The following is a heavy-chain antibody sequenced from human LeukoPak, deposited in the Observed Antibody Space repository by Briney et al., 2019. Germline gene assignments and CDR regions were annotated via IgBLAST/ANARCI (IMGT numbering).Heavy chain of an antibody. CDR1: GGSNSSYY. J-gene: IGHJ3*02. Sequence: SETLSLTCTVSGGSNSSYYWSWIRQLPGKGLEWIGYSYTSGSTNYNPSLKSRVTISVDMSKNQFSLKLSSVTAADTAVYYCARHRRRVVGATRGAFDIWGQGTMVTVSS. V-gene: IGHV4-4*09. CDR2: SYTSGST. CDR3: ARHRRRVVGATRGAFDI. D-gene: IGHD1-26*01.